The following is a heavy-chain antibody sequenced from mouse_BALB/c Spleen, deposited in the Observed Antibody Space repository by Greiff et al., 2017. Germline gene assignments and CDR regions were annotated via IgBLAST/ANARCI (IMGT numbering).Heavy chain of an antibody. CDR3: AKRTTATAWFAY. J-gene: IGHJ3*01. D-gene: IGHD1-2*01. CDR2: INPSTGYT. Sequence: VQLQESGADLAKPGASVTMSCTASGYTFTSYWMHWVKQRPGQGLEWIGYINPSTGYTEYNQKFKDKATLTADKSSSTAYMQLSRLTSEDSAVYYCAKRTTATAWFAYWGQGTLVTVSA. CDR1: GYTFTSYW. V-gene: IGHV1-7*01.